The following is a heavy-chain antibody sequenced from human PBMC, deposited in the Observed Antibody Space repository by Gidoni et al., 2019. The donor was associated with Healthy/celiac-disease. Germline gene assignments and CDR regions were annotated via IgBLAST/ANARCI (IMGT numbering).Heavy chain of an antibody. D-gene: IGHD3-3*01. CDR1: AGSISSSSYY. CDR2: IYYSGST. CDR3: ARVGFLEWLPQNWFDP. Sequence: QLQLQESGPGLVQPSEPRSLTCTVSAGSISSSSYYWGWIRQPPGKGLEWIGSIYYSGSTYYNPSLKSRVTISVDTSKNQFSLKLSSVTAADTAVYYCARVGFLEWLPQNWFDPWGQGTLVTVSS. J-gene: IGHJ5*02. V-gene: IGHV4-39*07.